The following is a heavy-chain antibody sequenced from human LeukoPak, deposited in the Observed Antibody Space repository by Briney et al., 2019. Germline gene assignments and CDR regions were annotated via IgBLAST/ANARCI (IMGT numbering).Heavy chain of an antibody. Sequence: PSETLSLTCTVSGGSISSYYWSWIRQPPGKGLEWIGDIYYSGSTNYNPSLKSRGTISVDTSKNQFSLKLSSVTAADTAVYYCARGYYDILTGENYYYYYMDVWGKGTTVTVSS. CDR3: ARGYYDILTGENYYYYYMDV. CDR2: IYYSGST. J-gene: IGHJ6*03. V-gene: IGHV4-59*01. CDR1: GGSISSYY. D-gene: IGHD3-9*01.